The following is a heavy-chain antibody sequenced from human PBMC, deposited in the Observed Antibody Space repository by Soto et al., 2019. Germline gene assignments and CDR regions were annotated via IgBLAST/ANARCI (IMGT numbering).Heavy chain of an antibody. J-gene: IGHJ4*02. CDR3: ARVTHYFDY. CDR2: ISGSGNTI. Sequence: EVQLLESGGGLVQPGGSLRLSCAASGFTFSSYAMSWVRQAPGKGLEWVSAISGSGNTIHYADSVKGRFTISRDNAKNSLFLQMNSLRVEDTSVYYCARVTHYFDYWGQGALIAVSS. CDR1: GFTFSSYA. V-gene: IGHV3-23*01.